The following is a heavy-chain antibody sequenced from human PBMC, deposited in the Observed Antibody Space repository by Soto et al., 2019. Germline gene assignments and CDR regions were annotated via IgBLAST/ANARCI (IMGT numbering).Heavy chain of an antibody. Sequence: EVQLVESGGGLVQSGGSLKLSCAASGFTFSGSSMHWVRQASGKGLEWVGRIRSKVNSYATAYAASVEGRFIISRDDSKNTTYLQMNSLKTEDTAVYSCTRRGTDRWDSGIGYWGQGTMVTVAS. V-gene: IGHV3-73*02. CDR1: GFTFSGSS. CDR3: TRRGTDRWDSGIGY. CDR2: IRSKVNSYAT. D-gene: IGHD1-26*01. J-gene: IGHJ4*02.